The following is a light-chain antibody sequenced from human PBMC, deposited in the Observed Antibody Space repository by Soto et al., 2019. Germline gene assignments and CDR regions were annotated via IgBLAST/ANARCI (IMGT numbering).Light chain of an antibody. CDR1: QGISRY. V-gene: IGKV1-9*01. Sequence: IQLTQSPSFLSASVGDRVTITCRASQGISRYLAWYQQKPGTAPNLLIFAASTLQSGVPSRFSGSGSGTEFTLTISSLQPEDFATYYCQQVNTYPRTFGQGTKVEIK. CDR2: AAS. J-gene: IGKJ1*01. CDR3: QQVNTYPRT.